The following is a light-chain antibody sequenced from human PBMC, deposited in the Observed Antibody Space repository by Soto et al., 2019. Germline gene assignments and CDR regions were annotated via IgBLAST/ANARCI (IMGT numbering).Light chain of an antibody. CDR2: DAS. Sequence: DIQMTHSPSTLSASVLYIVTITFRSSQSISSWLAWYQQKPGKAPKLLIYDASSLESGVPSRFSGSGSGTEFTLTISSLQPDDFATYYCQNYNSYSEAFGQGTKVDIK. J-gene: IGKJ1*01. CDR1: QSISSW. V-gene: IGKV1-5*01. CDR3: QNYNSYSEA.